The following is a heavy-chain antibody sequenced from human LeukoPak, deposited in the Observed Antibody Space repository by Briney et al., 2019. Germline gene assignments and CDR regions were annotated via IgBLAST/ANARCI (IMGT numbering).Heavy chain of an antibody. Sequence: SETLSLTCTVSGGSISSYYWSWIRQPPGKGLEWIGYIYYSGSTNYHPFLKSRVTISVDTSKNQFSLKLSSVTAADTAVYYCARDKTAAGFDYWGQGTLVTVSS. J-gene: IGHJ4*02. D-gene: IGHD6-13*01. CDR1: GGSISSYY. CDR2: IYYSGST. CDR3: ARDKTAAGFDY. V-gene: IGHV4-59*01.